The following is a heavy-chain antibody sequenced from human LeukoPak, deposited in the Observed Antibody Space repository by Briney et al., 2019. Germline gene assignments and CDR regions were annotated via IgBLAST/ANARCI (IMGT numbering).Heavy chain of an antibody. V-gene: IGHV4-61*08. CDR2: RYYSGST. D-gene: IGHD3-16*01. CDR1: GASVSTTAYF. CDR3: ARVRGDFETD. Sequence: PSGTLSLTCSVSGASVSTTAYFWNWIRQPPGKGLEWIGYRYYSGSTTYNPSLKSRVTISVDTSKSQFSLKLISVTAADTAIYYCARVRGDFETDWGQGTLVTVSS. J-gene: IGHJ1*01.